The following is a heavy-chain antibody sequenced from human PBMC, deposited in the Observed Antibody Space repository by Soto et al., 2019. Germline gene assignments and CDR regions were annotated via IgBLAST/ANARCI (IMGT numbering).Heavy chain of an antibody. D-gene: IGHD1-26*01. J-gene: IGHJ5*02. CDR3: ARFGMRVGAANTWFDP. CDR2: IYYSGST. Sequence: PSETLSLTCTVSCGSISSYYWNWLRQHPWKGLEWIGNIYYSGSTNYNPSLKSRVTISVDTSKNQFSLKLSSVTAADTAVYYCARFGMRVGAANTWFDPWGQGPLVTLS. CDR1: CGSISSYY. V-gene: IGHV4-59*01.